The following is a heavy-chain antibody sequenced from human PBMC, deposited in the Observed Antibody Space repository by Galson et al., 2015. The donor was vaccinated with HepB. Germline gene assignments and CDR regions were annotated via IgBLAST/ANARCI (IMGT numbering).Heavy chain of an antibody. CDR3: ATAVEGITPHSDAFDI. Sequence: SVKVSCKVSGYTLTELSMHWVRQAPGKGLEWMGGFDPEDDETIYAQKFQGRVTMTEDTSTDTAYMELSSLRSEDTAVYYCATAVEGITPHSDAFDIWGQGTMVTVSS. D-gene: IGHD2-15*01. CDR2: FDPEDDET. J-gene: IGHJ3*02. V-gene: IGHV1-24*01. CDR1: GYTLTELS.